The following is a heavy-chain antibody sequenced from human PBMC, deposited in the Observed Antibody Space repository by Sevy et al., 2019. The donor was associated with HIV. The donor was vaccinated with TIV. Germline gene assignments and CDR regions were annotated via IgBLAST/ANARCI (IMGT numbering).Heavy chain of an antibody. Sequence: GGSLRLSCAASGFTFDDYAMHWVRQAPGKGLEWVSGLSRHSGTIGYADSVKGRFTISRDNARNSLYLQMNSLRAEDTASYYCVKDKVDGDSGYGLFHFWGQGTLVTVSS. V-gene: IGHV3-9*01. D-gene: IGHD5-12*01. CDR2: LSRHSGTI. CDR3: VKDKVDGDSGYGLFHF. CDR1: GFTFDDYA. J-gene: IGHJ1*01.